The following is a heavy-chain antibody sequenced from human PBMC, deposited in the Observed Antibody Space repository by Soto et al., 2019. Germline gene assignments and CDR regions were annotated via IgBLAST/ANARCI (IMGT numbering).Heavy chain of an antibody. D-gene: IGHD3-22*01. CDR3: SIPPYYDSIGGTCPFDY. Sequence: VGSLILSCAASGFTFSGSAMHWVRQASGEGLEWVGRIRSKANSYATAYAASVKGRFTISRDDSKNTAYLQMNSLKTEDTAVYYCSIPPYYDSIGGTCPFDYWGQGTLVTVSS. CDR1: GFTFSGSA. J-gene: IGHJ4*02. CDR2: IRSKANSYAT. V-gene: IGHV3-73*01.